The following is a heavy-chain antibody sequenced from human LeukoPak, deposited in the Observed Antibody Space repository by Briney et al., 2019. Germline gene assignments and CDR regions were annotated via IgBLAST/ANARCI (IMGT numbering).Heavy chain of an antibody. CDR1: GGSISSGGYY. D-gene: IGHD3-3*01. Sequence: SETLSLTCTVSGGSISSGGYYWSWIRQHPGKGLEWIGYIYYSGSTYYNPSLKSRVTISVDTSKNQFSLKLSSVTAADTAVYYCARAYYDFWSGFIWGQGTLVTVSS. J-gene: IGHJ4*02. CDR2: IYYSGST. V-gene: IGHV4-31*03. CDR3: ARAYYDFWSGFI.